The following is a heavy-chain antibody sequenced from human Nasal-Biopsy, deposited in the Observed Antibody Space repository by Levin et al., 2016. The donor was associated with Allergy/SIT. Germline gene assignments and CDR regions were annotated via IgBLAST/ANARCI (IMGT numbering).Heavy chain of an antibody. CDR1: GFSFNNYA. V-gene: IGHV3-30-3*01. CDR3: ARGGTCSGASCQDY. J-gene: IGHJ4*02. D-gene: IGHD2-15*01. CDR2: ISYGGSIQ. Sequence: GESLKISCAASGFSFNNYAMHWVRQAPGKGLEWLAFISYGGSIQYYADSVKGRFTISRDNSKNTLFLQMNSLRAEDTALYYCARGGTCSGASCQDYWGQGTLVTVSS.